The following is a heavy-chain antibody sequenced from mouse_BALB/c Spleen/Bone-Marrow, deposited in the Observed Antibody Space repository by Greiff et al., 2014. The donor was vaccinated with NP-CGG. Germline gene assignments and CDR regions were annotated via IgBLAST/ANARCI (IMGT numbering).Heavy chain of an antibody. CDR2: ISNGGGSI. Sequence: EVQVVESGGGLVQPGGSLKLSCAASGFTFSSYTMSWVRQTPEKRLEWVAYISNGGGSIYYPDTVKGRFTISRDNAKNTLYLQMSSLKSEDTAMYYCARHGGSRGYYFDYWGQGTTLTVSS. CDR3: ARHGGSRGYYFDY. V-gene: IGHV5-12-2*01. J-gene: IGHJ2*01. CDR1: GFTFSSYT. D-gene: IGHD1-1*01.